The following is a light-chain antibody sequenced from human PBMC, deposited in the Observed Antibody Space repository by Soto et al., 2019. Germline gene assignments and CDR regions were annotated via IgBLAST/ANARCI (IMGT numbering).Light chain of an antibody. CDR2: GTS. CDR3: QQYSGAPPRT. CDR1: QSITSNY. Sequence: EIVLTQSPGTLSLSPGERATLSCRASQSITSNYLAWYQQKPGQAPSLLIYGTSGRATGIPDRFSGSGSGTDFTLTISRLEPEDFAVYYCQQYSGAPPRTFGQGTKREI. V-gene: IGKV3-20*01. J-gene: IGKJ2*01.